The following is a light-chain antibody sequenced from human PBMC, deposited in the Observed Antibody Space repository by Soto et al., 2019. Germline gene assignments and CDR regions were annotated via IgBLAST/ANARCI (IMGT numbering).Light chain of an antibody. CDR2: AAS. V-gene: IGKV3-20*01. Sequence: EIVLTQSPGTLSLSAGERATLSCRASQSVSSSDLAWYQQKPGQAHRLLIYAASSRATGIQDRFSGSGSGTDFPLTISRLEPEDFAVYYCQQFGRSSWTFGQGTKVEMK. J-gene: IGKJ1*01. CDR3: QQFGRSSWT. CDR1: QSVSSSD.